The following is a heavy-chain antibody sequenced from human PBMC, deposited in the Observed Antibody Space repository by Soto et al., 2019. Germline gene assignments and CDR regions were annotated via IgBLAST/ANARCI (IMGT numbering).Heavy chain of an antibody. CDR2: ISGSGGST. D-gene: IGHD5-12*01. CDR3: AKFESAERGYGFDY. Sequence: GGSLRLSCAASGFTFSSHAMGWLRQAPGKGLEWVSAISGSGGSTYYAGSVKGRFTISRDNSKNTLYLQMNSLRAEDTAVYYCAKFESAERGYGFDYWGQGTLVTVSS. V-gene: IGHV3-23*01. J-gene: IGHJ4*02. CDR1: GFTFSSHA.